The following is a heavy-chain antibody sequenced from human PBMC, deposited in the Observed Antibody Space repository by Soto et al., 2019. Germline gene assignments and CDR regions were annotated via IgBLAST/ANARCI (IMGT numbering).Heavy chain of an antibody. V-gene: IGHV1-69*13. J-gene: IGHJ5*02. D-gene: IGHD4-4*01. CDR3: AADYSNQHNWFDP. CDR1: GGTFSSYA. CDR2: IIPIFGTA. Sequence: SVKVSCKASGGTFSSYAISWVRRAPGQGLEWMGGIIPIFGTANYAQKFQGRVTITADESTSTAYMELSSLRSEDTAVYYCAADYSNQHNWFDPWGQGTLVTVSS.